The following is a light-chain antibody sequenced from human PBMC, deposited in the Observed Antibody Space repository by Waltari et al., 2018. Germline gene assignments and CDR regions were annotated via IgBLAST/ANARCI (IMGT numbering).Light chain of an antibody. J-gene: IGKJ4*01. V-gene: IGKV3-15*01. Sequence: EIVMTQSPATLSVSPGERVTLYCRACQSIHDHLAWYQQKPGQAPRLLIYGASTRATGIPARFRGSGSGAEFTLTITSLQSEDCAVYYCQQYNVWPPLTFGGGTKVEIK. CDR3: QQYNVWPPLT. CDR1: QSIHDH. CDR2: GAS.